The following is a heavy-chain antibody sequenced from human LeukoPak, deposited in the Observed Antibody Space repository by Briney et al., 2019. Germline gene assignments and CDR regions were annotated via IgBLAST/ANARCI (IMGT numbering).Heavy chain of an antibody. Sequence: PSETLSLTCTVSGGSISSYYWSWIRQPPGKGLEWIGYIYYSGSTYYNPSLKSRVTISVDTSKNQFSLKLSSVTAADTAVYYCARLRYGAFDIWGQGTMVTVSS. V-gene: IGHV4-59*08. CDR1: GGSISSYY. J-gene: IGHJ3*02. CDR2: IYYSGST. D-gene: IGHD3-16*01. CDR3: ARLRYGAFDI.